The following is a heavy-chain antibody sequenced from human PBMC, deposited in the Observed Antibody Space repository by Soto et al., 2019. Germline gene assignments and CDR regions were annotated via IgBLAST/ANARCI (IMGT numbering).Heavy chain of an antibody. J-gene: IGHJ4*02. V-gene: IGHV3-48*01. Sequence: EVQLVESGGGLVQPGGSLRLSCAASGFTFSSYSMNWVRQAPGKGLEWVSYISSSSSTIYYADSVKGRFTISRDNAKISLYLPMISLRAGDTAVYHCARATMVRGAEFDYWGQGALVTVSS. CDR2: ISSSSSTI. CDR1: GFTFSSYS. D-gene: IGHD3-10*01. CDR3: ARATMVRGAEFDY.